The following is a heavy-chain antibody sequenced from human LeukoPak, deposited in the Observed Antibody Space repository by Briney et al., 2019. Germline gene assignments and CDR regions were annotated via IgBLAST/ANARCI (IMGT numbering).Heavy chain of an antibody. V-gene: IGHV3-73*01. D-gene: IGHD3-22*01. CDR3: TRYGDSSGRPFDY. Sequence: GGSLRLSCAASGFTFSGSAMHWVRQASGKGLEWVGRIRSKANSYATAHAASVKGRFTISRDDSKNTAYLQMNSLKTEDTAVYYCTRYGDSSGRPFDYWGQGTLVTVSS. CDR2: IRSKANSYAT. J-gene: IGHJ4*02. CDR1: GFTFSGSA.